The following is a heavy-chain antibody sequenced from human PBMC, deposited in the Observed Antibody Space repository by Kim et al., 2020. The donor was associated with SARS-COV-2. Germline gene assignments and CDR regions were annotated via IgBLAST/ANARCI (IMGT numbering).Heavy chain of an antibody. CDR2: INHSGST. CDR1: GGSFSVYY. D-gene: IGHD6-6*01. CDR3: ARGPVRSSYFARILFDY. V-gene: IGHV4-34*01. J-gene: IGHJ4*01. Sequence: SETLSLTCAVYGGSFSVYYWSWIRQPPGKGLEWIGEINHSGSTNYNLSLKSRVTISVVTTKNQYSLKLSSVNAADTAVSYCARGPVRSSYFARILFDYWG.